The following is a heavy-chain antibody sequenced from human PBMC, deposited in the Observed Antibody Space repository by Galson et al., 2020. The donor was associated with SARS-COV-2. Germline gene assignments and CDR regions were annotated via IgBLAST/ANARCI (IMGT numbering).Heavy chain of an antibody. D-gene: IGHD2-21*01. Sequence: SETLSLTCAVYGGSFSGYYWSWIRQPPGKGLEWIGEINHSGSTNYNPSLKSRVTISVDTSKNQFSLKLSSVTAADTAVYYCARGNIVVVIASVNWFDPWGQGTLVTVSS. V-gene: IGHV4-34*01. CDR1: GGSFSGYY. CDR3: ARGNIVVVIASVNWFDP. J-gene: IGHJ5*02. CDR2: INHSGST.